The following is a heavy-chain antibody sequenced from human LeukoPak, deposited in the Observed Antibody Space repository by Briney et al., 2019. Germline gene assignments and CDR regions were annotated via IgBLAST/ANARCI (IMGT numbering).Heavy chain of an antibody. Sequence: ASVKVSCKASGYTFTSCYIHWVRQAPGQGLEWMGIINPSGGGTSYAQKFQGRVTMTRDMSTSTVYMELTSLRSEDTAVYYCARDRSCTGGSCYMDVWGRGTTVTVSS. CDR3: ARDRSCTGGSCYMDV. V-gene: IGHV1-46*01. J-gene: IGHJ6*03. CDR1: GYTFTSCY. D-gene: IGHD2-15*01. CDR2: INPSGGGT.